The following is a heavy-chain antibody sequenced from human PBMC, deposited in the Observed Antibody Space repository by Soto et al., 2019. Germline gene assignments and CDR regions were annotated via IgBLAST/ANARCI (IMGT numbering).Heavy chain of an antibody. V-gene: IGHV3-7*03. D-gene: IGHD3-22*01. J-gene: IGHJ4*02. Sequence: GGSLRLSCAASGFTFSSYAMSWVRQAPGKGLEWVANIKQDGSEKYYVDSVKGRFTISRDNAKNSLYLQMNSLRAEDTAVYYCARWGYYDSSGYFDYWGQGTLVTVSS. CDR3: ARWGYYDSSGYFDY. CDR2: IKQDGSEK. CDR1: GFTFSSYA.